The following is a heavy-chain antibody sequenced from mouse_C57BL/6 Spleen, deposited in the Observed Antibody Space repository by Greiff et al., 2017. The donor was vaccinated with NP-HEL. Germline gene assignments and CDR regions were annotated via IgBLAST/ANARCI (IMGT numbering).Heavy chain of an antibody. V-gene: IGHV1-26*01. CDR2: INPNNGGT. CDR1: GYTFTDYY. Sequence: EVQLQQSGPELVKPGASVKISCKASGYTFTDYYMNWVKQSHGKSLEWIGDINPNNGGTSYNQKFKGKATLTVDKSSSTAYMELRSLTSEDSAVYYCARERNLDYWGQSTTLTVSS. J-gene: IGHJ2*01. CDR3: ARERNLDY.